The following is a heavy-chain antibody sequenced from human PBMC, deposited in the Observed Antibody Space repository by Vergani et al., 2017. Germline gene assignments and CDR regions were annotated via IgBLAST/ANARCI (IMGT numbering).Heavy chain of an antibody. CDR2: IFRSGST. D-gene: IGHD6-19*01. V-gene: IGHV4-31*03. Sequence: QVQLQESGPGLVKPSQTLSLTCTVSGDSLSSSDHYWSWIRQRSDKGLEWVGHIFRSGSTNYNPSLKSRVTISVDTSKNQFSLKLSSVTAADTAVYYCARDSSGLYYMDVWGKGTTVTVSS. CDR3: ARDSSGLYYMDV. J-gene: IGHJ6*03. CDR1: GDSLSSSDHY.